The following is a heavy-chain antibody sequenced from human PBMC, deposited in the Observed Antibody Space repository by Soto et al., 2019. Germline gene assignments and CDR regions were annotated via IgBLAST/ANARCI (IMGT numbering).Heavy chain of an antibody. CDR2: IKQDGSEK. V-gene: IGHV3-7*01. CDR3: ARLAFGVVDFDYYYYMDV. CDR1: GFTFSSYW. D-gene: IGHD3-3*01. J-gene: IGHJ6*03. Sequence: EVQLVESGGGLVQPGGSLRLSCAASGFTFSSYWMSWVRQAPGKGLEWVANIKQDGSEKYYVDSVKGRFTISRDNAKNSLYLQMNSLRAEDTAVYYCARLAFGVVDFDYYYYMDVWGKGTTVTVSS.